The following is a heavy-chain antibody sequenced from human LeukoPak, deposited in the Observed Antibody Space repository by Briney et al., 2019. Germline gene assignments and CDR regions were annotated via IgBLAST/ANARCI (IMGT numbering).Heavy chain of an antibody. D-gene: IGHD6-13*01. CDR2: ISSSSGYI. J-gene: IGHJ2*01. CDR3: ARGSGSWHANWYFDL. Sequence: GGSLRLSCAASGFTFSSYAMNWVRQAPGRGLEWVSSISSSSGYIHYADSVKGRFTISRDNAKNSVDLQMDSLRAEDTAVYYCARGSGSWHANWYFDLWGRGTLVTVSS. V-gene: IGHV3-21*01. CDR1: GFTFSSYA.